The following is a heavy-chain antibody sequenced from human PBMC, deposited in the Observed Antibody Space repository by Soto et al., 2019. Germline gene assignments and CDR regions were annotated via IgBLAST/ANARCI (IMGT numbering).Heavy chain of an antibody. CDR3: AIPGGHGIEASGTIGT. D-gene: IGHD6-13*01. V-gene: IGHV1-69*01. CDR2: IIPSFGTA. Sequence: QVQLVQSGAEVKKPGSSVKVSCKASGGTFSSYAISWVRQAPGQGLECMGGIIPSFGTANYAQKVQGSVTITPDESTGAAYRELSSMRSEYTAVYYCAIPGGHGIEASGTIGTWGQGTLVTVSS. CDR1: GGTFSSYA. J-gene: IGHJ4*02.